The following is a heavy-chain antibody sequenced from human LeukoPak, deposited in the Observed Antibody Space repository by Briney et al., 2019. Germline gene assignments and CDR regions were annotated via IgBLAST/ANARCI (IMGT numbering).Heavy chain of an antibody. J-gene: IGHJ4*02. D-gene: IGHD2-2*01. Sequence: PGGSLRLSCAASGFTFSSYAMHWVRQAPGKGLEWVAAISNDGSNKLYADSVKGRFTISRDNSRNTLYLQMNSLRAEDTAVYYCAGPKDTYQHEGSTFDYWGQGTLVTVSS. V-gene: IGHV3-30-3*01. CDR1: GFTFSSYA. CDR2: ISNDGSNK. CDR3: AGPKDTYQHEGSTFDY.